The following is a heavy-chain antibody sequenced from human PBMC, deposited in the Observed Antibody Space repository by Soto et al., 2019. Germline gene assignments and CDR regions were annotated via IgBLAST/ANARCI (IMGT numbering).Heavy chain of an antibody. D-gene: IGHD3-10*01. CDR1: GYTFTSYG. Sequence: ASVKVSCKASGYTFTSYGISWVRQAPGQGLEWMGWISAYNGNTNYAQKLQGRVTMTTDTSTSTAYMGLRSLRSDDTAVYYCARGGLYYGSGSNYYYYYGMDVWGQGTTVTVSS. CDR2: ISAYNGNT. V-gene: IGHV1-18*01. CDR3: ARGGLYYGSGSNYYYYYGMDV. J-gene: IGHJ6*02.